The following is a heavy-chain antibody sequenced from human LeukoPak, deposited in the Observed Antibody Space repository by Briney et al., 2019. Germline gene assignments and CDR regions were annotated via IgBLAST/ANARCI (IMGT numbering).Heavy chain of an antibody. V-gene: IGHV4-38-2*02. CDR3: ARSAVAGTRVVWFDP. D-gene: IGHD6-19*01. CDR2: IYHSGNT. Sequence: PTETLSLTCTVSGYSIRSGYYWGWIRQPPGKGLEWIGNIYHSGNTYYNPSLKSRVTISVDTSKNQFSLKLSSVTAADTAVYYCARSAVAGTRVVWFDPWGQGTLVTVSS. CDR1: GYSIRSGYY. J-gene: IGHJ5*02.